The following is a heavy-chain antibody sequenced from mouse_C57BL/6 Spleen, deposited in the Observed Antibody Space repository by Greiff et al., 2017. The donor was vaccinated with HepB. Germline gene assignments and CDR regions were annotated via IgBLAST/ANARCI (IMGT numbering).Heavy chain of an antibody. Sequence: QVQLQQSGAELARPGASVKLSCKASGYTFTSYGISWVKQRTGQGLEWIGEIYPRSGNTYYNEKFKGKATLTADKSSSTAYMELRSRTSEDSAVYFCARGASTMVKGYYFDYWGQGTTLTVSS. J-gene: IGHJ2*01. D-gene: IGHD2-13*01. CDR3: ARGASTMVKGYYFDY. CDR2: IYPRSGNT. CDR1: GYTFTSYG. V-gene: IGHV1-81*01.